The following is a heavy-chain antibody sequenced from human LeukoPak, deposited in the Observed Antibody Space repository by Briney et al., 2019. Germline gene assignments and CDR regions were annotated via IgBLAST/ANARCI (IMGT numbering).Heavy chain of an antibody. J-gene: IGHJ6*02. V-gene: IGHV3-30*18. CDR3: AKEGGGYCGGDCYLSLGNYSYGMDV. D-gene: IGHD2-21*02. CDR2: ISYDGSNK. CDR1: GFTFSSYG. Sequence: GGSLRLSCAASGFTFSSYGMRWVRQAPGKGLERVAVISYDGSNKNYAESVKGRFTISRDKSKNTLYLEMYSLRAEDTAVYYCAKEGGGYCGGDCYLSLGNYSYGMDVWGQGTTVTVSS.